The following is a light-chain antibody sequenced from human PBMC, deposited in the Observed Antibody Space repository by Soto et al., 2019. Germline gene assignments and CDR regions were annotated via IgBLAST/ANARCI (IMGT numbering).Light chain of an antibody. CDR1: QSVSSSY. V-gene: IGKV3-20*01. CDR3: QQYDSSLWT. Sequence: EIVLTQSPGTLSLSPGERATLSCRASQSVSSSYLAWYQQKPGQAPRLVIYGASSRATGIPDRFSGSESGTDFTLTISRLEPEDFAVYYCQQYDSSLWTFGQGTKVEIK. CDR2: GAS. J-gene: IGKJ1*01.